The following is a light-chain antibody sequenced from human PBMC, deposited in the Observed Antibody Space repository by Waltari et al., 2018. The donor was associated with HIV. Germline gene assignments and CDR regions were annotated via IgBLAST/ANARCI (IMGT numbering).Light chain of an antibody. J-gene: IGLJ3*02. CDR1: ELGDKY. Sequence: SYEVTQPPSVAVSPGQTATITCSGYELGDKYTCWYQQKPGQSPLLVIYQDNKRPSGIPERFSGSSSGHTATLTISGTLPMDEADYYCQAWGSTTSGVFGRGT. V-gene: IGLV3-1*01. CDR3: QAWGSTTSGV. CDR2: QDN.